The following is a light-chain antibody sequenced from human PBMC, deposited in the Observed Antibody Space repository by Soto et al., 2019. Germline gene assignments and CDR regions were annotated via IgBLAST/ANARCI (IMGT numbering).Light chain of an antibody. CDR3: LQGHNWPLT. V-gene: IGKV1-12*01. CDR2: VTS. Sequence: DIQMTQSPSSVSASVGDRVTITCRATQGLSGSLDWYQQKPGKAPKLLISVTSRLQTGVPSRFSGSASGTDFTLTIDSLHPEDLATYYCLQGHNWPLTFGQGTRLEIK. J-gene: IGKJ5*01. CDR1: QGLSGS.